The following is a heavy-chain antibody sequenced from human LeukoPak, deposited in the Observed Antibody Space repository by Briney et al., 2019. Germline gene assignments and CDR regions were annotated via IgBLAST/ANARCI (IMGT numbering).Heavy chain of an antibody. CDR1: GGTFSSYA. Sequence: SVKVSCKASGGTFSSYAISWVRQAPGQGLEWMGGIIPIFGTANYAQKFQGRVTITADESTSTAYMELSSLRSEDTAVYYCARWYGFPKYYFDYWGQGTLVTVSS. J-gene: IGHJ4*02. V-gene: IGHV1-69*13. D-gene: IGHD3-10*01. CDR3: ARWYGFPKYYFDY. CDR2: IIPIFGTA.